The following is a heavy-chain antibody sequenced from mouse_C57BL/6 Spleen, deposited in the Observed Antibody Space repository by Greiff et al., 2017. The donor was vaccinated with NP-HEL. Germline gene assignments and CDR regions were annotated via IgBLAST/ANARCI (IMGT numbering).Heavy chain of an antibody. D-gene: IGHD2-5*01. CDR3: ARSYSNYEDYAMDY. CDR1: GYTFTSYG. CDR2: IYPRSGNT. Sequence: QVQLQQSGAELARPGASVKLSCKASGYTFTSYGISWVKQRTGQGLEWIGEIYPRSGNTYYNEKFKGKATLTADKSSSTAYMELRSLTSEDSAVYFCARSYSNYEDYAMDYWGQGTSVTVSS. V-gene: IGHV1-81*01. J-gene: IGHJ4*01.